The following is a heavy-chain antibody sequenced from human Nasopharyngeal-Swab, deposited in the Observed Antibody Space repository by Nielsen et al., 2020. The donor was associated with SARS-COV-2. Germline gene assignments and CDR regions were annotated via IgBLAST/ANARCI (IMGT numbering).Heavy chain of an antibody. J-gene: IGHJ6*02. Sequence: VRQAPGKGLEWMGGIIPIFGTANYAQKFQGRVTITADESTSTAYMELSSLRSEDTAVYYCARGGRTRIQLWQGPPYGMDVWGQGTTVTVSS. CDR3: ARGGRTRIQLWQGPPYGMDV. D-gene: IGHD5-18*01. V-gene: IGHV1-69*01. CDR2: IIPIFGTA.